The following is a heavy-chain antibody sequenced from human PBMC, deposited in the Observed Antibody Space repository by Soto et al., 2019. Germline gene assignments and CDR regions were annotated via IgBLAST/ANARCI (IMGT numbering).Heavy chain of an antibody. CDR2: INQDGGVT. V-gene: IGHV3-7*03. D-gene: IGHD6-19*01. CDR1: GFTFISSF. Sequence: EVRLVESGGGLVQPGGSLRLSCVASGFTFISSFMGWIRQAPGKGLEWVANINQDGGVTYYVDSVEGRFTISRDNTKDSLYLQMNRLRGEDTAIYYCARYYPGSGRYFFDYWGQGTLVTVSS. J-gene: IGHJ4*02. CDR3: ARYYPGSGRYFFDY.